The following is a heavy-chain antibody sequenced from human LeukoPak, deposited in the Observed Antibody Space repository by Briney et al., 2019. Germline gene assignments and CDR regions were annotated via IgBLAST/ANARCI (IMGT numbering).Heavy chain of an antibody. Sequence: ASVKVSCKASGYTFTSYDINWVRQATGQGLEWMGWVNPNSGNTGYAQKFQGRVTMTRNTSISTAYMELSSLRSEDTAVHYCAGGQGYSYGWDAFDIWGQGTMVTVSS. J-gene: IGHJ3*02. CDR2: VNPNSGNT. D-gene: IGHD5-18*01. CDR3: AGGQGYSYGWDAFDI. V-gene: IGHV1-8*01. CDR1: GYTFTSYD.